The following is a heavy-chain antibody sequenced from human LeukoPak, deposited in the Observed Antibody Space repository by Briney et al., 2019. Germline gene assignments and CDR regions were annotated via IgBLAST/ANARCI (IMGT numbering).Heavy chain of an antibody. J-gene: IGHJ4*02. CDR1: GFKINDYE. V-gene: IGHV3-48*03. CDR2: ISSSGSTI. CDR3: AKDDYDILTGPQYYFDY. D-gene: IGHD3-9*01. Sequence: SGGSLRLSCAASGFKINDYEMNWVRQAPGKGLEWVSYISSSGSTIYYADSVKGRFTISKNNAKNSLYLQMNSLRAEDTAVYYCAKDDYDILTGPQYYFDYWGQGTLVTVSS.